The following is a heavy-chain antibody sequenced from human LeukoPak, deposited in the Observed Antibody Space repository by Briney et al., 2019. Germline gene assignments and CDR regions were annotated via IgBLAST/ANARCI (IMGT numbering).Heavy chain of an antibody. Sequence: SETPSLTCTVSGGSISSYYWSWIRQPPRKGLEWIAYISDIGSINYNPSLKSRVTISLDTSKNQFSLKLSSVTAADTAVYYCAGHHPRNTVDFWGQGTLVTVSS. D-gene: IGHD2/OR15-2a*01. J-gene: IGHJ4*02. CDR2: ISDIGSI. CDR1: GGSISSYY. V-gene: IGHV4-59*08. CDR3: AGHHPRNTVDF.